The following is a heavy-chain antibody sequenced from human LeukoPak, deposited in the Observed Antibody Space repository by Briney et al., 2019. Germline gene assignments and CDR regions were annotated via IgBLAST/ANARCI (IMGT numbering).Heavy chain of an antibody. CDR2: ISWNSGSI. V-gene: IGHV3-9*01. D-gene: IGHD3-22*01. CDR3: AKGQDSSGYYALDY. Sequence: GGSLRLSCAASGFTFSSYWMHWVRQAPGKGLEWVSGISWNSGSIGYADSVKGRFTISRDNAKNSLYLQMNSLRAEDTALYYCAKGQDSSGYYALDYWGQGTLVTVSS. J-gene: IGHJ4*02. CDR1: GFTFSSYW.